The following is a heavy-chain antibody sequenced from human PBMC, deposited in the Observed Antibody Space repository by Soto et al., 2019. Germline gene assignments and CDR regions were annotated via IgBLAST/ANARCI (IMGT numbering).Heavy chain of an antibody. CDR1: GRSFTGFY. V-gene: IGHV4-34*02. D-gene: IGHD7-27*01. CDR2: MTHSGTT. Sequence: QVQLQQWGAGLLKPSEPLSLTCGVYGRSFTGFYWCWIRQPPGKGLEWLGEMTHSGTTDYNPSRKSRLAISVDTSRQQFALKLSSVTAADTAVYYCARAQLAEARWGSWGQGTMVTVSS. J-gene: IGHJ5*02. CDR3: ARAQLAEARWGS.